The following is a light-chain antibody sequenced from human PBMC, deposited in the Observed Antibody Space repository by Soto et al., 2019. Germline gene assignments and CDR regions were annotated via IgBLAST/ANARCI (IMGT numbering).Light chain of an antibody. Sequence: DIVMTQSPDSLAVSLGERATINCKSSQSVLYSSNNKNYLAWYQPKPGQPPKLLIYWESTRESGVPDRFSGSGSGTDFTLTISSLQAEDVAVYYCQQYYSTPWTFGQGTKVEIK. CDR1: QSVLYSSNNKNY. CDR2: WES. J-gene: IGKJ1*01. CDR3: QQYYSTPWT. V-gene: IGKV4-1*01.